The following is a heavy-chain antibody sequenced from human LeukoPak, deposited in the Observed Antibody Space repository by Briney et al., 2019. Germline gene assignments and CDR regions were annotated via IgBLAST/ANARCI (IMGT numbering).Heavy chain of an antibody. V-gene: IGHV4-59*01. J-gene: IGHJ4*02. D-gene: IGHD6-6*01. CDR2: IYYSGST. CDR1: GGSISSYY. Sequence: PSETLSLTCTVSGGSISSYYWSWIRQPPGKGLEWIGYIYYSGSTNYNPSLKSRVTISVDTSKNQFSLKLSSVTAADTAVYYCARAHESIDYWGQGTLVTVSS. CDR3: ARAHESIDY.